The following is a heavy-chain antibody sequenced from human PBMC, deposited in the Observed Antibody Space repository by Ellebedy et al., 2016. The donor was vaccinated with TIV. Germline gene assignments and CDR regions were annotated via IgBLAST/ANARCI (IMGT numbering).Heavy chain of an antibody. J-gene: IGHJ4*02. Sequence: MPSETLSLTCTVSGGSISSYYWTWIRQTPGKGLEWIGYIYYSGSTNYNPSLKSRVTISVDTSKNQFSLKLSSVTAADTAVYYGARRKDYADYEGVYYFDYWGQGTLVTVSS. D-gene: IGHD4-17*01. CDR2: IYYSGST. CDR3: ARRKDYADYEGVYYFDY. CDR1: GGSISSYY. V-gene: IGHV4-59*08.